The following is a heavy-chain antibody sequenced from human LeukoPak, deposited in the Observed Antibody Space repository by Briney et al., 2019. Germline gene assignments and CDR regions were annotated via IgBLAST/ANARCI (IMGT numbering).Heavy chain of an antibody. CDR1: GGSISSGGYY. V-gene: IGHV4-31*03. D-gene: IGHD3-22*01. J-gene: IGHJ4*02. CDR2: TYYSGST. Sequence: SETLSLTCTVSGGSISSGGYYWSWIRQHPGKGLEWIGYTYYSGSTYYNPSLKSRVTISVDTSKNQFSLKLSSVTAADTAVYYCARWGSSGYFFDYWGQGTLVTVSS. CDR3: ARWGSSGYFFDY.